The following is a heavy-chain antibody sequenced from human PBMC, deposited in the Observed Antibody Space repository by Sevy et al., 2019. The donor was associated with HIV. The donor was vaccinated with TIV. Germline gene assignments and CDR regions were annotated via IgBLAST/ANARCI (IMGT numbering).Heavy chain of an antibody. CDR1: GYTLTQLS. CDR2: FDPEDGER. D-gene: IGHD2-15*01. Sequence: ASVKVSCKVSGYTLTQLSMHWVRQAPGKGLEWMGSFDPEDGERIYAQKFQGRITMTEDTSTDTAYMDLSSLKSDDTAVYYCATTREYYQGKSGYFDYWGQGALVTVYS. V-gene: IGHV1-24*01. J-gene: IGHJ4*02. CDR3: ATTREYYQGKSGYFDY.